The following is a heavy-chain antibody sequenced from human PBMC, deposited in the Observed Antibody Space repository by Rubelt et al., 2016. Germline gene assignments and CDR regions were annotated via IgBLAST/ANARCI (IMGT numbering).Heavy chain of an antibody. CDR3: AREGTGGYGMDV. CDR2: IGTAGDT. V-gene: IGHV3-13*01. J-gene: IGHJ6*02. Sequence: LGGSLRLSCAASGFTFDDYTMHWVRQAPGKGLEWVSAIGTAGDTYYPGSVKGRFTISRENAKNSLYLQMNSLRAEDTAVYYCAREGTGGYGMDVWGQGTTVTVSS. CDR1: GFTFDDYT. D-gene: IGHD4-23*01.